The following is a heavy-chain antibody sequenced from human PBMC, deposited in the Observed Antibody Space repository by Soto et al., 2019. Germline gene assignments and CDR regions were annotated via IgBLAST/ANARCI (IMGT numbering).Heavy chain of an antibody. CDR2: IDNSGSHI. D-gene: IGHD1-1*01. J-gene: IGHJ4*02. CDR3: ARFTTSPDY. Sequence: PGGSLRLSCAASGFTLSSHSMNWVLQTPGKGLEWVSSIDNSGSHIFYADSVRGRFTISRDSAKNSLFLQMTGLRAEDSAVYYCARFTTSPDYWGQGTLVTVSS. V-gene: IGHV3-21*01. CDR1: GFTLSSHS.